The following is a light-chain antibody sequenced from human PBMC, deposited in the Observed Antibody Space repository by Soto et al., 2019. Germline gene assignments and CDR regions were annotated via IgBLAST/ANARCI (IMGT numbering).Light chain of an antibody. CDR2: AAS. V-gene: IGKV3-20*01. J-gene: IGKJ1*01. CDR3: QQYGSFPRT. Sequence: DIVLTQSPGTLSLSQGERATLSCRASQSVSSNHLAWYQQKPGQAPRLLIYAASRRATGIPDRFSGSGSGTDFTLTISTLEPEDSAVYYCQQYGSFPRTFGQGTKVDI. CDR1: QSVSSNH.